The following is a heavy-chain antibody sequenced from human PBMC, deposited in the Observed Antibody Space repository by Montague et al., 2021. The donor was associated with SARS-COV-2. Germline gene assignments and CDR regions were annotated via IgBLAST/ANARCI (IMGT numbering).Heavy chain of an antibody. D-gene: IGHD2-2*01. CDR2: IYYSGSA. J-gene: IGHJ6*02. V-gene: IGHV4-4*07. Sequence: SETLSLTCTVSGGSISSYYWNWIRQSAGKGLEWIGRIYYSGSANXNPSLRSRVTISADTSKNQFSLKLNSVTAADTAVYYCARESIVVVPAEIYYYGMDVWGQGTTVTVSS. CDR3: ARESIVVVPAEIYYYGMDV. CDR1: GGSISSYY.